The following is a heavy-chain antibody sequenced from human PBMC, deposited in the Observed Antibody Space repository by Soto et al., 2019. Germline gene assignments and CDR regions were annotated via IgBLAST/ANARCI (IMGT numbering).Heavy chain of an antibody. CDR3: ARCQGGSISLETYYYYYYGMNV. CDR2: IIPMYGTA. Sequence: QVQLVQSGAEVQKPGSSVKVSCNASCGTFSSYAISWVRQAPGHGLEWMGGIIPMYGTANYAQKFQGRVTMSAHISTTRAHMELRSLSSEDTVVSYCARCQGGSISLETYYYYYYGMNVWGQGTTVTVSS. CDR1: CGTFSSYA. J-gene: IGHJ6*02. V-gene: IGHV1-69*06. D-gene: IGHD2-2*01.